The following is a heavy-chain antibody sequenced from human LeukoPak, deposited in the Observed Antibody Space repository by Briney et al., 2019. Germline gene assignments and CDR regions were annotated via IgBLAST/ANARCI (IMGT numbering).Heavy chain of an antibody. Sequence: GGSLRLSCAASGFTLSTYTMNWVRQAPGKGLQWFSYISSSSSTIYYADSVKGRVTISRDNAKNSLYLQMNSLRDEDTAVYYCAREYSSSSGRAFDIWGQGTMVTVSS. CDR3: AREYSSSSGRAFDI. V-gene: IGHV3-48*02. J-gene: IGHJ3*02. CDR2: ISSSSSTI. D-gene: IGHD6-6*01. CDR1: GFTLSTYT.